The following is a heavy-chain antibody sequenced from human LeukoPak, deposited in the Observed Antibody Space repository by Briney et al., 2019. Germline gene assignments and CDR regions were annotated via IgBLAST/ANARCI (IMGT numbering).Heavy chain of an antibody. D-gene: IGHD1-20*01. CDR1: GGSFSTYY. CDR2: INHSGST. Sequence: PSETLSLTCAVYGGSFSTYYWSWVRQPPGKGLEWIGEINHSGSTNYNPSLKSRVTISVDTSKNQFSLKLSSVTAADTAVYYCATQGLNWNRRGLRFDPWGQGTLVTVSS. J-gene: IGHJ5*02. V-gene: IGHV4-34*01. CDR3: ATQGLNWNRRGLRFDP.